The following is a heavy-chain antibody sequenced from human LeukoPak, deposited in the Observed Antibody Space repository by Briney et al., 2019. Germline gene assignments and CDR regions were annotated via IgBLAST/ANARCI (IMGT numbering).Heavy chain of an antibody. Sequence: GESLKISCAASGITFSNYAMNWVRRAPGKGLEWVSTISGSGGSAYYVDSVKGRFTISRDNSRNTLYLQMNSLGAEDTAVYYCATNYYDSSRAASDYWGQGTLVTVSS. CDR1: GITFSNYA. V-gene: IGHV3-23*01. D-gene: IGHD3-22*01. CDR3: ATNYYDSSRAASDY. J-gene: IGHJ4*02. CDR2: ISGSGGSA.